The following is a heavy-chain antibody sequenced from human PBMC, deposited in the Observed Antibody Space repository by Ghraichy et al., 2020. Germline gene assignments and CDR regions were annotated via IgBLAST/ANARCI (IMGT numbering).Heavy chain of an antibody. CDR3: VRIGAGTPHYYYGMDV. V-gene: IGHV4-38-2*02. J-gene: IGHJ6*02. CDR2: IYHSGTT. CDR1: GYPISSGYY. Sequence: SETLSLSCTVSGYPISSGYYWGWIRQPPGEGLEWVGCIYHSGTTYYSPSLKSRVAMSVDTSKNEFSLKLSSVTAADTAVYYCVRIGAGTPHYYYGMDVWGQGSTVTGSS. D-gene: IGHD6-19*01.